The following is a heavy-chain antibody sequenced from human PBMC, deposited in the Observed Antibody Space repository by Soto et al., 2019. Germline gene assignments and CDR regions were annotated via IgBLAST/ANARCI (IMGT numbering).Heavy chain of an antibody. CDR2: ISYDGSNK. J-gene: IGHJ1*01. CDR3: ASDRGSAAADKRGYFQH. D-gene: IGHD6-13*01. Sequence: QVQLVESGGGVVQPGRSLRLSCAASGFTFSSYAMHWVRQAPGKGLEWVAVISYDGSNKYYADSVKGRFTISRDNSKNTLYLQMNSLRAEDTAVYNCASDRGSAAADKRGYFQHWGQGTLVTVSS. V-gene: IGHV3-30-3*01. CDR1: GFTFSSYA.